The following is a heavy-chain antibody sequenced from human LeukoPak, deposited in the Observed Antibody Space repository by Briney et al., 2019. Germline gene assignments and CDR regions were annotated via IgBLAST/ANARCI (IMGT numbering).Heavy chain of an antibody. D-gene: IGHD4-11*01. CDR1: GYTFTSYA. Sequence: ASVKVSCKASGYTFTSYAMHWVCQAPGQRLEWMGWINAGNGNTKYSQKFQGRVTITRDTSASTAYMELSSLRSEDTAVYYCASTSDYSDYYYYMDVWGKGTTVTVSS. J-gene: IGHJ6*03. CDR2: INAGNGNT. V-gene: IGHV1-3*01. CDR3: ASTSDYSDYYYYMDV.